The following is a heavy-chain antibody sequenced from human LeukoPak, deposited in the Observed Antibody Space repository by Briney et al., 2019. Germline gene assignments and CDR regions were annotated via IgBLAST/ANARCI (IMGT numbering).Heavy chain of an antibody. CDR1: GFTFSSYA. CDR3: AKNYGSGSYLSYPFDY. CDR2: ISYDGSNK. V-gene: IGHV3-30*18. J-gene: IGHJ4*02. D-gene: IGHD3-10*01. Sequence: PGGSLRLSCAASGFTFSSYAMHWVRQAPGKGLEWVAVISYDGSNKYYADSVKGRFTISRDNSKNTLYLQMNSLRAEDTAVYYCAKNYGSGSYLSYPFDYWGQGTLVTVSS.